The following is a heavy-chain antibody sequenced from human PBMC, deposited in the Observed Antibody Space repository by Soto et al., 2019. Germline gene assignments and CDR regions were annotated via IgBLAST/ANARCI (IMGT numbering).Heavy chain of an antibody. CDR1: GGTLSSYA. CDR2: IIPIFGTA. V-gene: IGHV1-69*13. J-gene: IGHJ5*02. Sequence: SVKVSCKASGGTLSSYAISWVRQAPGQGLEWMGGIIPIFGTANYAQKFQGRVTITADESTSTAYMELSSLRAEDTAVYYCARDPSYSNYVGWFDPWGQGTLVTVSS. CDR3: ARDPSYSNYVGWFDP. D-gene: IGHD4-4*01.